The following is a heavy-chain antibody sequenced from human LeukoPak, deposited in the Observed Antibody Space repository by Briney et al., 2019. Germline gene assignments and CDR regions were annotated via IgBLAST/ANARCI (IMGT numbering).Heavy chain of an antibody. V-gene: IGHV4-39*07. Sequence: SETLSLTCTVSGGSISSGGYYWSWIRQFPGEGLEWIGEINYSGSATYNPSLKSRDTILVDTSKNQFSLKLSSVTTADTAVYYCARGSTYYYGSGSYYYNYWGQGTLVTVSS. D-gene: IGHD3-10*01. CDR3: ARGSTYYYGSGSYYYNY. CDR2: INYSGSA. J-gene: IGHJ4*02. CDR1: GGSISSGGYY.